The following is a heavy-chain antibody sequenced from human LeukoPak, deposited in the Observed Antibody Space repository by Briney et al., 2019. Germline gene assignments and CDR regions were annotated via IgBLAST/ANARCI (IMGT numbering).Heavy chain of an antibody. CDR3: TKGGHVDD. Sequence: PGGSLRLSCAASGFSFNIYWMTWVRQAPGKGLEWVANINEDGSEKYYLDSVEGRFTISRDNARNSLFLQMNSLRVEDTAVYYCTKGGHVDDWGQGIQVTVTS. J-gene: IGHJ4*02. CDR1: GFSFNIYW. CDR2: INEDGSEK. D-gene: IGHD2-8*01. V-gene: IGHV3-7*01.